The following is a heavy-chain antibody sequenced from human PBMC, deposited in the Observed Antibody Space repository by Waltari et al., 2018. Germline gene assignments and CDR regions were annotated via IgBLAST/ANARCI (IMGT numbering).Heavy chain of an antibody. Sequence: HVQLVQSGAEVKKPVTSVKVSCKASGATLSSYAISWVRQAPGQGLGWMGRIIPIFGTANYAQKFQGRVTITADKSTSTAYMELSSLRSEDTAVYYCARLPGINWKWGQGTLVTVSS. J-gene: IGHJ4*02. CDR2: IIPIFGTA. D-gene: IGHD1-20*01. CDR1: GATLSSYA. V-gene: IGHV1-69*08. CDR3: ARLPGINWK.